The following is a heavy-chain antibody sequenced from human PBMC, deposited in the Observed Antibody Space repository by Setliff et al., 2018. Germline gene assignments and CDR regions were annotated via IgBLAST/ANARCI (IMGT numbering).Heavy chain of an antibody. Sequence: GGSLRLSCAASGFRISFREYWMFWVRQAPGKGLEWVARIDKDGSSTVYADSVKGRFAISRDNVKKMLYLQMDSLRTEDTAVYYCTREYTPWVGASHHDCWGQGTQVTVSS. CDR1: GFRISFREYW. D-gene: IGHD1-26*01. CDR2: IDKDGSST. CDR3: TREYTPWVGASHHDC. J-gene: IGHJ4*02. V-gene: IGHV3-74*01.